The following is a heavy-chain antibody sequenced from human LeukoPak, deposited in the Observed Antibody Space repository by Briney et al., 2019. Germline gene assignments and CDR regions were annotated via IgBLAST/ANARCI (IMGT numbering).Heavy chain of an antibody. J-gene: IGHJ4*02. CDR2: ISYDGSNK. Sequence: GRSLRLSCAASGFTFSSYAMHWVRQAPGKGLEWVAVISYDGSNKYYADSVRGRFTISRDNSKNTLYLQMNSLRAEDTAVYYCASPYCSSTSCYTEYYFDYWGQGTLVTVSS. D-gene: IGHD2-2*02. CDR3: ASPYCSSTSCYTEYYFDY. V-gene: IGHV3-30*01. CDR1: GFTFSSYA.